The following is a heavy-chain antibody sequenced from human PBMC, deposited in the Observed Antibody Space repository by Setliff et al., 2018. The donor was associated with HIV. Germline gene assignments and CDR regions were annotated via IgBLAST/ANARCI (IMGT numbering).Heavy chain of an antibody. CDR1: GFTSSDYG. V-gene: IGHV3-30*02. D-gene: IGHD3-16*01. J-gene: IGHJ4*02. Sequence: PGGSLRLSCAASGFTSSDYGIHWVRQAPGKGLEWVAFMRYDGSNKDYADSVKGRFTISRDNSKNTLFLQMNSLRPEDTAIYYCAKDKSYHDYIWGSSVLAYWGQGTLVTVSS. CDR3: AKDKSYHDYIWGSSVLAY. CDR2: MRYDGSNK.